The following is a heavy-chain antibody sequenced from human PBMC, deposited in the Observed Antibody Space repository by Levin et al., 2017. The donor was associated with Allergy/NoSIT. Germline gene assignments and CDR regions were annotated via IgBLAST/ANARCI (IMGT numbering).Heavy chain of an antibody. V-gene: IGHV3-74*01. D-gene: IGHD3-10*01. Sequence: GGSLRLSCAASGFTFSSYWMHWVRQAPGKGLVWVSRINSDGTTTSYADSVKGRFTISKDNAKNTLYLQMNSLRAEDTAVYYCARSMVRGLIITETSGDAFDIWGQGTMVTVSA. CDR1: GFTFSSYW. CDR3: ARSMVRGLIITETSGDAFDI. CDR2: INSDGTTT. J-gene: IGHJ3*02.